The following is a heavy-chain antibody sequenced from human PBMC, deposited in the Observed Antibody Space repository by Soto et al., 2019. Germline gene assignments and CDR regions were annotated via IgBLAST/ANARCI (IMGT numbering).Heavy chain of an antibody. V-gene: IGHV3-23*01. J-gene: IGHJ5*02. CDR2: ISGIGFST. D-gene: IGHD3-10*01. CDR3: AREGGLNYGSGIPWFDP. CDR1: VFTFNTYA. Sequence: PGGSLRLSCAASVFTFNTYAMSWVREAPGQGLEWVSAISGIGFSTYYADSVKGRFSISSDSSKNTLFLQMNSLRAEDTAVYYCAREGGLNYGSGIPWFDPWGQGTLVTVSS.